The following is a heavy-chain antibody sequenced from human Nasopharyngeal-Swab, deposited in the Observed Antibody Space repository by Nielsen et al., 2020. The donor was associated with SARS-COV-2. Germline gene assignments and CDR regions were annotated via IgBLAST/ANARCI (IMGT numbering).Heavy chain of an antibody. D-gene: IGHD6-19*01. CDR1: GFSLSNARMG. V-gene: IGHV2-26*01. CDR3: ARIRWDSSGESDY. J-gene: IGHJ4*02. Sequence: SGPTLVQPTETFTLTCTVSGFSLSNARMGVSWIRQPPGKALEWLAHIFSNDEKSYSTSLKSRLTISKDTSKSQVVLTMTNMDPVDTATYYCARIRWDSSGESDYWGQGTLVTVSS. CDR2: IFSNDEK.